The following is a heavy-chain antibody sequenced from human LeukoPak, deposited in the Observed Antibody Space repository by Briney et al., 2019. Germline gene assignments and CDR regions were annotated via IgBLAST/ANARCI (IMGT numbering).Heavy chain of an antibody. J-gene: IGHJ5*02. CDR3: ARAKYDFWSGYYTWWFDP. CDR1: GGSISSYY. CDR2: IYYSGST. Sequence: SETLSLTCTVSGGSISSYYWSWIRQPPGKGLEWLGYIYYSGSTNYNPSLKSRVTISVDTSKNQFSLKLSSVTAADTAVYYCARAKYDFWSGYYTWWFDPWGLGTLVTVSS. V-gene: IGHV4-59*01. D-gene: IGHD3-3*01.